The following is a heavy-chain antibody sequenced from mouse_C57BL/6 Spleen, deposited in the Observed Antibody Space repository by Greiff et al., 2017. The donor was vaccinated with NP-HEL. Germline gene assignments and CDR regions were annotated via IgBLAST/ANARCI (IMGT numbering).Heavy chain of an antibody. CDR2: INPSSGYT. J-gene: IGHJ3*01. D-gene: IGHD2-3*01. CDR3: ARGLYDGYYLFAY. V-gene: IGHV1-7*01. CDR1: GYTFTSYW. Sequence: QVHVKQSGAELAKPGASVKLSCKASGYTFTSYWMHWVKQRPGQGLEWIGYINPSSGYTKYNQKFKDKATLTADKSSSTAYMQLSSLTYEDSAVYYCARGLYDGYYLFAYWGQGTLVTVSA.